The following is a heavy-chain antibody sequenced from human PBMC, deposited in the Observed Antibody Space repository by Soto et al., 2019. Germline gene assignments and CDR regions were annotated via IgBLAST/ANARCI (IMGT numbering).Heavy chain of an antibody. D-gene: IGHD6-13*01. CDR2: ISYDGSNK. Sequence: QVQLVESGGGVVQPGRSLRLSCAASGFTFSSYAMHWVRQAPGKGLEWVAVISYDGSNKYYADSVKGRFTISRDNSKNTLYLQMNSLRAEDTAVYYCARDYSSSWYVRGYYGMDVWGQGTTVTVSS. CDR1: GFTFSSYA. J-gene: IGHJ6*02. CDR3: ARDYSSSWYVRGYYGMDV. V-gene: IGHV3-30-3*01.